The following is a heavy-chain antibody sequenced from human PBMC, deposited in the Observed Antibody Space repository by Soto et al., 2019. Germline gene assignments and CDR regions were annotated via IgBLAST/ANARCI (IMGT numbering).Heavy chain of an antibody. V-gene: IGHV4-39*01. CDR3: ARVLDDNWFDP. J-gene: IGHJ5*02. CDR1: GDSITSNSYF. D-gene: IGHD2-8*02. CDR2: IYYSGTT. Sequence: SETLSLTCTVSGDSITSNSYFWAWIRQPPGKGLKWIGSIYYSGTTYYNPSLKSRVTISVDRSKNQFSLKLSSVTAADTAVYYCARVLDDNWFDPWGQGTLVTVSS.